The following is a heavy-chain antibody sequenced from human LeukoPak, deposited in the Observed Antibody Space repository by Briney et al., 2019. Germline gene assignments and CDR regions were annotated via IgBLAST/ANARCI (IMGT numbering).Heavy chain of an antibody. V-gene: IGHV4-34*01. CDR1: GGYFSGYY. Sequence: SETLSLTCAVYGGYFSGYYWSWIRQPPGEGLEWIGEINHSGSTNYNPSLKSRVTISVDTSKNQFSLKLSSVTAADTAVYYCATPSRADYYYMDVRGKGTTVTVSS. D-gene: IGHD6-19*01. CDR2: INHSGST. CDR3: ATPSRADYYYMDV. J-gene: IGHJ6*03.